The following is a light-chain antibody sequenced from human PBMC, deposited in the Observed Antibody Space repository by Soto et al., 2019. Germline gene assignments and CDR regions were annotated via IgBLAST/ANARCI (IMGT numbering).Light chain of an antibody. CDR1: QSVSYY. CDR3: QQRIDWPLT. V-gene: IGKV3-11*01. Sequence: EIVLTQSPATLSLSPGERATLSCRASQSVSYYLAWYQQKPGQAPRLLIYDASTRATGIPARFSGSGSGTDFTLTISSLEPEDFAVYYCQQRIDWPLTFGGGTKVDIK. CDR2: DAS. J-gene: IGKJ4*01.